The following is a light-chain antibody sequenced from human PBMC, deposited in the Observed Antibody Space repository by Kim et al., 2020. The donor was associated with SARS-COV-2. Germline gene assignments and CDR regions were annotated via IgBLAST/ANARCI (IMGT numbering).Light chain of an antibody. J-gene: IGKJ4*01. Sequence: IQLTHSPSSLSASVGDRVTITCRASQGISSYLAWYQQKPGKAPKLLIYAASTLQSGVPSRFSGSGSGTDFTLTISSLQPEDFATYYCQQLNSYPLTIGGGTKVDIK. CDR2: AAS. CDR3: QQLNSYPLT. V-gene: IGKV1-9*01. CDR1: QGISSY.